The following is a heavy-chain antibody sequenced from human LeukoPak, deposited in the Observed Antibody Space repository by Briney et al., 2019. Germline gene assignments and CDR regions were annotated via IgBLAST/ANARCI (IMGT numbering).Heavy chain of an antibody. CDR3: AKDSGGDFDY. Sequence: PGGSLRLSCAASGFTFSSYGMHWVRQAPGKGLEWVAVISYDGSNKYYADSVKGRFTISRDNSKNTLYLQMNSLRAEDTAVYYCAKDSGGDFDYWGQGTPVTVSS. V-gene: IGHV3-30*18. D-gene: IGHD3-10*01. CDR1: GFTFSSYG. CDR2: ISYDGSNK. J-gene: IGHJ4*02.